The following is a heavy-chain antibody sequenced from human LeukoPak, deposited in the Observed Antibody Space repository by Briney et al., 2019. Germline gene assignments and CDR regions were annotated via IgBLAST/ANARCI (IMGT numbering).Heavy chain of an antibody. J-gene: IGHJ4*02. CDR1: GFTFSSYE. Sequence: GSLRLSCAASGFTFSSYEMNWVRQAPGEGLEWVSYISSSGSTIYYADSVKGRFTISRDNAKNSLYLQMNSLRAEDTAVYYCARDDYYDSRGGQGTLVTVSS. CDR2: ISSSGSTI. D-gene: IGHD3-22*01. CDR3: ARDDYYDSR. V-gene: IGHV3-48*03.